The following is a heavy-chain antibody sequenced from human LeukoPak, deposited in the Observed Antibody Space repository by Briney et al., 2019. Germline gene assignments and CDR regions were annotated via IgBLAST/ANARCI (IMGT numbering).Heavy chain of an antibody. CDR3: ARAKTLRYYDGLLGY. Sequence: GGSLRLSCAASGFTFSSYGMHWVRQAPGKGLEWVAVIWYDGSNKYYADSVKGRFTISRDNAKNSLYLQMNSLRAEDTAVSYCARAKTLRYYDGLLGYWGQGTLVTVSS. J-gene: IGHJ4*02. CDR2: IWYDGSNK. V-gene: IGHV3-33*01. CDR1: GFTFSSYG. D-gene: IGHD3-9*01.